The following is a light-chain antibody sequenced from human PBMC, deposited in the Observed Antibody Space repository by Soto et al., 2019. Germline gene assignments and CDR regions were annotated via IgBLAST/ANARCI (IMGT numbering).Light chain of an antibody. CDR2: AAS. V-gene: IGKV1-39*01. CDR3: QQSYSVPLT. CDR1: QSISSH. J-gene: IGKJ4*01. Sequence: DIPMTQSPFSLSASVGDRVTITCRASQSISSHLNWYQQKPGRAPKLLIYAASSLQGGVPSRFSGSGSGSDFTLIISSLQPEDFPTYYCQQSYSVPLTFAGGTKVEIK.